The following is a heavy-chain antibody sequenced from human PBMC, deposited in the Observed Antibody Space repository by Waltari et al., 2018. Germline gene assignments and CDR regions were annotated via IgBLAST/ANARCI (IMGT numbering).Heavy chain of an antibody. Sequence: QVQLVESGGGVVQPGRSPRLSCAASGFPFSNYGMPWVRQAPGKGLEWVAVISDDGSNTYYADSVKGRFSISRDNSKNTLYLQMNSLRAEDTAVYYCTLSANHYDSSGYPPAWGQGTLVTVSS. V-gene: IGHV3-30*03. CDR2: ISDDGSNT. CDR1: GFPFSNYG. J-gene: IGHJ5*02. D-gene: IGHD3-22*01. CDR3: TLSANHYDSSGYPPA.